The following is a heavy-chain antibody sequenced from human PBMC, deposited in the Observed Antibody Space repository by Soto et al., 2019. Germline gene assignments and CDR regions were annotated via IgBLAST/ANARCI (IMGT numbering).Heavy chain of an antibody. Sequence: PGGSLRLSCTASGFTTGDYAMSWVRQAPGKGLEWVSYISSSSSTIYYADSVKGRFTISRDNAKNSLYLQMNSLRAEDTAVYYCARDYSSYGPFDYWGQGTLVTVSS. D-gene: IGHD5-18*01. V-gene: IGHV3-48*01. CDR2: ISSSSSTI. CDR1: GFTTGDYA. CDR3: ARDYSSYGPFDY. J-gene: IGHJ4*02.